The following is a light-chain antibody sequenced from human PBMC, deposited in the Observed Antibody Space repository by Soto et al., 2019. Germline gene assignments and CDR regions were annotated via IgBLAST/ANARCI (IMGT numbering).Light chain of an antibody. CDR1: QHVSSN. V-gene: IGKV3-15*01. J-gene: IGKJ2*01. CDR3: QQYNNWPYT. Sequence: EIVMTQSPATLSVSPGGSATLSCRASQHVSSNFAWYRQKPGQAPTLLIYRASTRATVIPARFSGSGSRTEFPLTISSLQSEAFALYYCQQYNNWPYTFGQGTKLEIK. CDR2: RAS.